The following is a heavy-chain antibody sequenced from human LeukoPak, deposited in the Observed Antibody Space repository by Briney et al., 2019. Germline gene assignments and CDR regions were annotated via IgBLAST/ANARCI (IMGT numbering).Heavy chain of an antibody. J-gene: IGHJ4*02. CDR2: IAYDASSK. Sequence: GGSLRLSCAASGFTFSSYCMHWVRQAPGKGLEWVAVIAYDASSKYYVDSVKGRFTISRDNSKNTLYLQMNSLRAEDTAVYYGAKDHGYWLRELYVDSWGRGTLVTVSS. CDR3: AKDHGYWLRELYVDS. V-gene: IGHV3-30*18. D-gene: IGHD2-21*01. CDR1: GFTFSSYC.